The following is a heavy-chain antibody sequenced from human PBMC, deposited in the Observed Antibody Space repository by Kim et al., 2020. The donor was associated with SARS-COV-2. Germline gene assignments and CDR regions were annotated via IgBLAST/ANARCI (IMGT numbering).Heavy chain of an antibody. J-gene: IGHJ6*02. CDR2: IKSKTDGGTT. D-gene: IGHD6-6*01. Sequence: GGSLRLSCAASGFTFSNAWMSWVRQAPGKGLEWVGRIKSKTDGGTTDYAAPVKGRFTISRDDSKNTLYLQMNSLKTEDTAVYYCTTGIAARPEDYYYYGMDVWGQGTTVTVSS. CDR1: GFTFSNAW. CDR3: TTGIAARPEDYYYYGMDV. V-gene: IGHV3-15*01.